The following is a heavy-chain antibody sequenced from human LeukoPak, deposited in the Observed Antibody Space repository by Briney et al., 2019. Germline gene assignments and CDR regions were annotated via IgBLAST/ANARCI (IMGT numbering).Heavy chain of an antibody. V-gene: IGHV4-61*02. CDR1: GGSISSGSYY. Sequence: SQTLSLTCTVSGGSISSGSYYWSWIRQPAGKGLEWIGRIYTSGSTNYNPSLKSRVTISVDTSKNQFSLKLSSVTAADTAVYYCARDYDFWSDLNDAFDIWGQGTVVTVSS. D-gene: IGHD3-3*01. CDR2: IYTSGST. CDR3: ARDYDFWSDLNDAFDI. J-gene: IGHJ3*02.